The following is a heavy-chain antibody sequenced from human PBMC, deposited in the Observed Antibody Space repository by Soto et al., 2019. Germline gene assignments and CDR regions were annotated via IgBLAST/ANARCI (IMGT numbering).Heavy chain of an antibody. D-gene: IGHD2-2*01. V-gene: IGHV1-8*01. Sequence: ASVKVSCKASGYTFTSYNINWVRQATGKRLEWMGWMNPNSGNTGYAQKFQGRVTMTRNTSISTAYMELSSLRSEDTAVYYCARARRVPAAAYYYYYYMDVWGKGTTVTVSS. J-gene: IGHJ6*03. CDR1: GYTFTSYN. CDR3: ARARRVPAAAYYYYYYMDV. CDR2: MNPNSGNT.